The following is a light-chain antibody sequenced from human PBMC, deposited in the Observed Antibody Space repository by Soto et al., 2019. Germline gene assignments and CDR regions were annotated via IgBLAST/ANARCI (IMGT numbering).Light chain of an antibody. J-gene: IGLJ3*02. V-gene: IGLV1-44*01. CDR1: SSNIGGNT. CDR3: AAWDDSLNGGV. CDR2: TNN. Sequence: QSALTQPPSASGTPGQRVTISCSGSSSNIGGNTVNWYQHLPGTAPKLLIYTNNQRPSGVPDRFSGSKSGTSASLAISGLQSEDETDYYCAAWDDSLNGGVFGGGTKLTVL.